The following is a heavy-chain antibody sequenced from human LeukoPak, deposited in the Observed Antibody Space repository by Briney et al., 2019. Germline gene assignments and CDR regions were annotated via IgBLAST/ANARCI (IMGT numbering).Heavy chain of an antibody. Sequence: SETLSLTCTVSGGSISSYYWSWIRQPPGKGLEWIGSIYHSGSTYYNPSLKSRVTISVDTSKNQFSLKLSSVTAADTAVYYCAREGIAVAVHNWFDPWGQGTLVTVSS. J-gene: IGHJ5*02. V-gene: IGHV4-38-2*02. CDR3: AREGIAVAVHNWFDP. CDR1: GGSISSYY. D-gene: IGHD6-19*01. CDR2: IYHSGST.